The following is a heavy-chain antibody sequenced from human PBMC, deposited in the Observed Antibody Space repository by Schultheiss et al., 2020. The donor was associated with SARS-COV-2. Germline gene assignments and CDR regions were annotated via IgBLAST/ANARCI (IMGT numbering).Heavy chain of an antibody. CDR1: GYTFTSYY. J-gene: IGHJ4*02. CDR2: ISGYNGYT. V-gene: IGHV1-18*04. D-gene: IGHD6-19*01. CDR3: AKYRGWYARPPLLFDY. Sequence: GESLKISCKASGYTFTSYYMHWVRQAPGQGFEWMGWISGYNGYTDYAQKFQGRITMTTDTSTSTAYMELRSLRSDDTAVYYCAKYRGWYARPPLLFDYWGQGILVTVSS.